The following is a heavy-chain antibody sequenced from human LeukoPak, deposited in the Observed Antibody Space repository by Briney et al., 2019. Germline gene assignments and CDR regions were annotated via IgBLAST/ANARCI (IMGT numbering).Heavy chain of an antibody. CDR1: GFTFSSHA. D-gene: IGHD1-26*01. CDR2: ISYDGSFQ. CDR3: VGEVGSRQMNS. J-gene: IGHJ5*02. Sequence: PGGSLRLSCSVSGFTFSSHAMHWVRQAPGKGLECVAYISYDGSFQYHADSAKGRFTISRDNSKDILYLQMNSLRVDDSATYYCVGEVGSRQMNSWGQGTLVTVSS. V-gene: IGHV3-30-3*01.